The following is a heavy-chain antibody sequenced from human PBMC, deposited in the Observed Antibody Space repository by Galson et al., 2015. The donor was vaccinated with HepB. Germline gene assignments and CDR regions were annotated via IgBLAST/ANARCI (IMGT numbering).Heavy chain of an antibody. CDR1: GFTFSSYG. Sequence: SLILSCAASGFTFSSYGMHWVRQAPGKGLEWVAVIWYDGSNKYYADSVKGRFTISRDNSKNTLYLQMNSLRAEDTAVYYCARDRYNWNYGGVYYYYGMDVWGQGTTATVSS. CDR2: IWYDGSNK. CDR3: ARDRYNWNYGGVYYYYGMDV. D-gene: IGHD1-7*01. V-gene: IGHV3-33*01. J-gene: IGHJ6*02.